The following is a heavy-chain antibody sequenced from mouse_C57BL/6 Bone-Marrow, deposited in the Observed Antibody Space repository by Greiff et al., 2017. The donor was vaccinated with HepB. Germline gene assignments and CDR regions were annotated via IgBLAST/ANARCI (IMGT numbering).Heavy chain of an antibody. CDR1: GYTFTSYW. Sequence: QVQLKQPGAELVMPGASVKLSCKASGYTFTSYWMHWVKQRPGQGLEWIGEIDPADSYTNYNQKFKGKSTLTVDKSSSTAYMQLSSLTSEDSAVYYCARGASSYVYFDVWGTGTTVTVSS. V-gene: IGHV1-69*01. D-gene: IGHD1-1*01. CDR2: IDPADSYT. CDR3: ARGASSYVYFDV. J-gene: IGHJ1*03.